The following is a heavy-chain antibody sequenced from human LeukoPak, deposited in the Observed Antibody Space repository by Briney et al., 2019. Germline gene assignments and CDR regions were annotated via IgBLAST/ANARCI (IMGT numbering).Heavy chain of an antibody. J-gene: IGHJ4*02. CDR2: IWYDGSNK. CDR1: GFTFSSYG. V-gene: IGHV3-33*06. Sequence: GRSLRLSCAASGFTFSSYGMHWVRQAPGKGLEWVAVIWYDGSNKYYADSVKGRFTISRDNSKNTLYLQMNSLRAEDTAVYYCAKDQGYRGFGELAGQYFDYWGQGTLVTVSS. CDR3: AKDQGYRGFGELAGQYFDY. D-gene: IGHD3-10*01.